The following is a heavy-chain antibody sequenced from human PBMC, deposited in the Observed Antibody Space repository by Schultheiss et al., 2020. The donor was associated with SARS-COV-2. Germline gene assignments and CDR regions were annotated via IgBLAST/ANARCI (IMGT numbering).Heavy chain of an antibody. J-gene: IGHJ3*02. CDR2: IYYSGST. D-gene: IGHD1-1*01. CDR1: GGSISSYY. CDR3: ARGVNWNDRREGFDI. V-gene: IGHV4-59*01. Sequence: SETLSLTCTVSGGSISSYYWSWIRQPAGKGLEWIGYIYYSGSTNYNPSLKSRVTISVDTSKNQFSLKLNSVTAADTAVYYCARGVNWNDRREGFDIWGQGTMVTVSS.